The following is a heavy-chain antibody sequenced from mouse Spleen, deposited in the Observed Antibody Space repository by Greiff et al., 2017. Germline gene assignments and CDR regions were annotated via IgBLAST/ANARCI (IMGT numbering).Heavy chain of an antibody. Sequence: DVKLQESGPGLVKPSQSLSLTCSVTGYSITSGYYWNWIRQFPGNKLEWMGYISYDGSNNYNPSLKNRISITRDTSKNQFFLKLNSVTTEDTATYYCARGNYGSPMDYWGQGTSVTVSS. V-gene: IGHV3-6*01. CDR3: ARGNYGSPMDY. CDR2: ISYDGSN. CDR1: GYSITSGYY. D-gene: IGHD1-1*01. J-gene: IGHJ4*01.